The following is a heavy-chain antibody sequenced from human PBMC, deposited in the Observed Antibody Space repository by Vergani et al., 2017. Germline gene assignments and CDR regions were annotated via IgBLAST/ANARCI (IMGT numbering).Heavy chain of an antibody. Sequence: QVQLVESGGGVVQPGGSLRLSCAASGFTFNSYGMHWVRQAPGKGLEWVASIRSDESRRYYGDSMEGPFTISRDNSKNTLYLQMESLRPEDTAVYYCAKEGGGYCSGGTCYPEYWGQGTLVIVSS. CDR2: IRSDESRR. D-gene: IGHD2-15*01. J-gene: IGHJ4*02. V-gene: IGHV3-30*02. CDR1: GFTFNSYG. CDR3: AKEGGGYCSGGTCYPEY.